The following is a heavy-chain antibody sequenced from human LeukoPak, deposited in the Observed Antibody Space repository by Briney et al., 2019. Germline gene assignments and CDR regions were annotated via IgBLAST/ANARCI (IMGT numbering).Heavy chain of an antibody. Sequence: PGGSLRLSCAASGFTFSSYAMSWVRQAPGKGLEWVSAISGSSASTYYADSVKGPFTISRYNSKNTLYLQMNSLRAEDTAVYYCAKDLKTVTIGRLMDVWGKGTTVTVSS. J-gene: IGHJ6*03. D-gene: IGHD4-17*01. CDR2: ISGSSAST. V-gene: IGHV3-23*01. CDR1: GFTFSSYA. CDR3: AKDLKTVTIGRLMDV.